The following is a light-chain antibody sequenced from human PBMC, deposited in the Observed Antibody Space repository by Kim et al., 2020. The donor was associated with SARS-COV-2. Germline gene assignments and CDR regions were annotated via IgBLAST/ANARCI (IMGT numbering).Light chain of an antibody. CDR2: EDT. CDR1: KLGDRY. Sequence: SYELTQPPSVSVSPGQTASITCSGDKLGDRYANWYRQKPGQSPVLVIYEDTKRPSGIPERFSGSSSGNTATLTISGTQAMDEADYYCQAWDSATDWLFGG. V-gene: IGLV3-1*01. CDR3: QAWDSATDWL. J-gene: IGLJ3*02.